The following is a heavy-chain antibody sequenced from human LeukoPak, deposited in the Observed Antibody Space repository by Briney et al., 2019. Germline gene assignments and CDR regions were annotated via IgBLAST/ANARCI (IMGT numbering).Heavy chain of an antibody. Sequence: ASVKVSCKASGYTFTGYYMHWVRQAPGQGLEWMGWINPNSGGTNYAQKFQGRVTMTRDTSISTAYMELSRLRSDDTAVYYCARDNSVEDTAWWFDPWGQGTLVTVSS. CDR1: GYTFTGYY. CDR2: INPNSGGT. D-gene: IGHD4-23*01. CDR3: ARDNSVEDTAWWFDP. V-gene: IGHV1-2*02. J-gene: IGHJ5*02.